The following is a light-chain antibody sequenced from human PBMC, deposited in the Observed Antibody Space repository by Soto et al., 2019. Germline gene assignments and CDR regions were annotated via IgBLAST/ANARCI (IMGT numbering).Light chain of an antibody. CDR2: EVS. Sequence: QSVLTQPPSASGSPGQSVTISCTGTSSDVGAYNFVSWYQQHPGKAPKLIISEVSKRPSGVPDRFSGSKSGNTASLTVSGLQAEDEADYYCCSYAGSYTHVFGTGTKVTVL. V-gene: IGLV2-8*01. CDR1: SSDVGAYNF. J-gene: IGLJ1*01. CDR3: CSYAGSYTHV.